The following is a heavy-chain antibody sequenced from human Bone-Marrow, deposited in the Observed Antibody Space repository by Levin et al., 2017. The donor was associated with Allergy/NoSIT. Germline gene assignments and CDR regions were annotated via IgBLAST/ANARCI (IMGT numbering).Heavy chain of an antibody. Sequence: LSLPCAASGFPFSNSWMSWVRQAPGKGLEWVANIKEDGSEKYYVDSVKGRFTISRDNAKNSLYVQMNSLRAEDTAVYYCARDQFRRATIGARWFDPWGQGTLVTVSS. CDR2: IKEDGSEK. J-gene: IGHJ5*02. CDR3: ARDQFRRATIGARWFDP. V-gene: IGHV3-7*01. CDR1: GFPFSNSW. D-gene: IGHD5-24*01.